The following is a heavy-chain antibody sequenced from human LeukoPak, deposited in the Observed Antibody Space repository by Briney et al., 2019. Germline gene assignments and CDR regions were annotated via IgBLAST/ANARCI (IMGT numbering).Heavy chain of an antibody. CDR1: GGSISSSY. Sequence: ETLSLTCTVSGGSISSSYWSWIRQPPGKGLEWIGYIYYSGSTNYNPSFKSRVAISVDTSKNQFSLKLSSVTAADTAVYYCATWGIAVAGTFDYWGQGTLVTVST. D-gene: IGHD6-19*01. CDR2: IYYSGST. J-gene: IGHJ4*02. CDR3: ATWGIAVAGTFDY. V-gene: IGHV4-59*08.